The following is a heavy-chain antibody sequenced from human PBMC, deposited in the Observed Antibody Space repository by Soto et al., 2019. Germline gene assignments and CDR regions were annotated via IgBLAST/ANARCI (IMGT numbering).Heavy chain of an antibody. CDR1: GGSISSYY. Sequence: SETLSLTCTVSGGSISSYYWSWIRQPPGKGLEWIGYIYYSGSTNYNPSLKSRVTISVDTSKNQFSLKLSSVTAADTAVYYCARRSRLRWSDYFDYWGQGTLVTVSS. CDR2: IYYSGST. V-gene: IGHV4-59*01. J-gene: IGHJ4*02. CDR3: ARRSRLRWSDYFDY. D-gene: IGHD4-17*01.